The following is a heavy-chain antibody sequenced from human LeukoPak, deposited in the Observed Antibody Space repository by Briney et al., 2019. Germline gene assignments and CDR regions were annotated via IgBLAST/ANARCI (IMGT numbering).Heavy chain of an antibody. CDR1: GGSFSGYY. V-gene: IGHV4-34*01. D-gene: IGHD6-19*01. CDR2: INHSGST. J-gene: IGHJ5*02. Sequence: SETLSLTCAVYGGSFSGYYWSWIRQPPGKGLEWIGEINHSGSTNYNPSRKSRVTITGDTSKNQFSLKLSSVTAANTAVYYCARTHRQWLGQGFDPWGQGTLFTVSS. CDR3: ARTHRQWLGQGFDP.